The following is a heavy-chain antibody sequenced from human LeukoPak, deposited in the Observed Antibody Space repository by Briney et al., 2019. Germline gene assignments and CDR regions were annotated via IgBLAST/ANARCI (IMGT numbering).Heavy chain of an antibody. V-gene: IGHV4-38-2*02. D-gene: IGHD5-18*01. Sequence: PSETLPLTCAVSGYSISSGYFWGWIRQPPGKGLEWIGSIHHSGSTYYNPSLKSRVTISVDTSKNQFSLKLSSVTAADTAVYYCAREYGYSYGYGDYWGQGTLVTVSS. J-gene: IGHJ4*02. CDR2: IHHSGST. CDR1: GYSISSGYF. CDR3: AREYGYSYGYGDY.